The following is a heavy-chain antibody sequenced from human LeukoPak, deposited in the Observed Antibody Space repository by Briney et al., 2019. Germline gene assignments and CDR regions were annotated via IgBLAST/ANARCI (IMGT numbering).Heavy chain of an antibody. V-gene: IGHV1-69*06. Sequence: ASVKVSCKASGGTFSSYAISWVRQAPGQGLEWMGGIIPIFGTANYAQKFQGRVTITADKSTSTAYMELSSLRSEDTAVYYCARKAAAGYYYYYMDVWGKGTTVTVSS. J-gene: IGHJ6*03. CDR3: ARKAAAGYYYYYMDV. CDR1: GGTFSSYA. CDR2: IIPIFGTA. D-gene: IGHD6-13*01.